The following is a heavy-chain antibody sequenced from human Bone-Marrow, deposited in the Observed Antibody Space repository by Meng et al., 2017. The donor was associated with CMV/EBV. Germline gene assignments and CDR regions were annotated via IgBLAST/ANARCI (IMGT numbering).Heavy chain of an antibody. D-gene: IGHD2-2*01. CDR2: IYDSGST. CDR3: ARDRRYCSSTSCYRRPLIEAFDI. Sequence: ESLKISCTVSGGSIRSHYWSWLRQPPGKGLEWIGYIYDSGSTKYNPSLKSRVTISVDTSKNHFSLKLSSVTAADTAVFYCARDRRYCSSTSCYRRPLIEAFDIWGQGTMVTVSS. V-gene: IGHV4-59*11. CDR1: GGSIRSHY. J-gene: IGHJ3*02.